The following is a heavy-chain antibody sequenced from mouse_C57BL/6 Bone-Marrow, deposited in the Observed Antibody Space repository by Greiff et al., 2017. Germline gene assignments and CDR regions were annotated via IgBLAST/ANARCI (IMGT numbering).Heavy chain of an antibody. CDR3: TTGGDFDY. CDR2: IDPENGDT. J-gene: IGHJ2*01. V-gene: IGHV14-4*01. CDR1: GFNIKDDY. Sequence: VQLKQPGAELVRPGASVKLSCTASGFNIKDDYMHWVKQRPEQGLEWIGWIDPENGDTEYASKFQGKATITADTSSNTAYLQLSSLTSEDTAVYYCTTGGDFDYWGQGTTLTVSS. D-gene: IGHD1-1*02.